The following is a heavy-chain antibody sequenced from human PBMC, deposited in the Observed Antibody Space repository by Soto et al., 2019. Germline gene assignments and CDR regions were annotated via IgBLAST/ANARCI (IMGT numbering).Heavy chain of an antibody. Sequence: GASVKVSCKASGYKFTTYFIHWVRQAPGQGLEWMGMIHPSGDTGYGQKFRGRVTMTIDTSTTTAYMELRNLTSEDTAIYFSVRGYCTTTPCSGDFQHWGQGTLVTAPQ. CDR2: IHPSGDT. J-gene: IGHJ1*01. CDR3: VRGYCTTTPCSGDFQH. D-gene: IGHD2-8*01. V-gene: IGHV1-46*01. CDR1: GYKFTTYF.